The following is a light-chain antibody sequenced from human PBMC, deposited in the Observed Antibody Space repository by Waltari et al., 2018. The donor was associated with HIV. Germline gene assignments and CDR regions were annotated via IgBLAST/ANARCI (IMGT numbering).Light chain of an antibody. J-gene: IGKJ1*01. V-gene: IGKV1-5*03. Sequence: DIQMTQSPSTLSASVGDRVTITCRASQSISNWLALYQQKPGKAPKLLIYKASSLESGVPSRFSGSGSGTEFTLTISSLQADDFTTYYCQQYKSYSTFGQGTKVEIK. CDR2: KAS. CDR3: QQYKSYST. CDR1: QSISNW.